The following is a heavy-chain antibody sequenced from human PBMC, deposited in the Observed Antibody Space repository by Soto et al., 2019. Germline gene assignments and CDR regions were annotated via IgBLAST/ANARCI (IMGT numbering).Heavy chain of an antibody. CDR3: ARRRDGSGSYDY. CDR2: ISYYGSND. Sequence: QVQLVESGGGVVQPGRSLRLSCAASGFTFSSYAMHWVRQAPGKGLEWVAVISYYGSNDYFADFVEGRFAISRDNSKNSLYLQMNRLRPEDTAVYYCARRRDGSGSYDYWVQGSLFIVSS. V-gene: IGHV3-30*09. J-gene: IGHJ4*02. D-gene: IGHD3-10*01. CDR1: GFTFSSYA.